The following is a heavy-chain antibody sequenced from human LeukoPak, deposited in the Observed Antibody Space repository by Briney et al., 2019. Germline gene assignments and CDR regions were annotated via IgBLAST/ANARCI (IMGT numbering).Heavy chain of an antibody. CDR1: GFTFSSYG. D-gene: IGHD6-19*01. Sequence: GRSLRLSCAASGFTFSSYGMHWVRQAPGKGLEWVAVISYDGSNKYYADSVKGRFTISRDNSKNTLYLQMYSLRAEDTAVYFCAKDQGIAVAGTDDAFDIWGQGTRVTVSS. CDR3: AKDQGIAVAGTDDAFDI. CDR2: ISYDGSNK. J-gene: IGHJ3*02. V-gene: IGHV3-30*18.